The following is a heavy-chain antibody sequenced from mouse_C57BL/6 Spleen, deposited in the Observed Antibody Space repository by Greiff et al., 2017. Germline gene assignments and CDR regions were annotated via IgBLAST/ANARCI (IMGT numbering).Heavy chain of an antibody. J-gene: IGHJ4*01. CDR3: ASSIYGSSYGAMDY. CDR1: GYSFTDYN. Sequence: VQLKESGPELVKPGASVKISCKASGYSFTDYNMNWVKQSNGKSLEWIGVINPNYGTTSYNQKFKGKATLTVDQSSSTAYMQLNSLTSEDSAVYYCASSIYGSSYGAMDYWGQGTSVTVSS. D-gene: IGHD1-1*01. CDR2: INPNYGTT. V-gene: IGHV1-39*01.